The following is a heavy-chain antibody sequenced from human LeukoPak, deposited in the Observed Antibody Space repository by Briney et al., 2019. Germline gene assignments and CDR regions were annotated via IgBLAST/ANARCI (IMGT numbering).Heavy chain of an antibody. J-gene: IGHJ6*03. V-gene: IGHV4-34*01. CDR1: GGSFSGYY. Sequence: SETLSLTCAVYGGSFSGYYWSWIRQPPGKGLEWIGEINHSGSTNYNPSPKSRVTISVDKSKNQFSLKLNSVTAADTAVYYCAKKDYYYMDVWGKGTTVTVSS. CDR2: INHSGST. CDR3: AKKDYYYMDV.